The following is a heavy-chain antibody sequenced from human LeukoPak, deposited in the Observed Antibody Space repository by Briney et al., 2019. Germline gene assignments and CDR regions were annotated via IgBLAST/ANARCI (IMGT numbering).Heavy chain of an antibody. Sequence: PGGSLRLSCAASGFTFSSYAMSWVRQAPGKGLEWVSAISGSGGSTYYADSVKGRFTISRDNSKNTPYLQMNSLRAEDTAVYYCAKLVKDSSGYLDYWGQGTLVSVSS. CDR2: ISGSGGST. V-gene: IGHV3-23*01. J-gene: IGHJ4*02. CDR1: GFTFSSYA. CDR3: AKLVKDSSGYLDY. D-gene: IGHD3-22*01.